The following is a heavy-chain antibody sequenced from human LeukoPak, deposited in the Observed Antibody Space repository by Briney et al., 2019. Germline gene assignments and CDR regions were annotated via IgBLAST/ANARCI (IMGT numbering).Heavy chain of an antibody. CDR3: ARESDKVGFDFDY. V-gene: IGHV4-39*07. Sequence: SETLSLTCTVSGGSITSSSHYWGWIRQPPGKGLEWIASIYYSGSTYYNPSLKSRVTISVDTSKNQFSLQLHSVTPEDTAVYYCARESDKVGFDFDYWGQGTLVTVSS. CDR2: IYYSGST. D-gene: IGHD2-21*01. CDR1: GGSITSSSHY. J-gene: IGHJ4*02.